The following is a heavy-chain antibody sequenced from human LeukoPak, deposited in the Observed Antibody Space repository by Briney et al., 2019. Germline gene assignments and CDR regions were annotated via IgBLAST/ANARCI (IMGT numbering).Heavy chain of an antibody. CDR2: VYQSGST. CDR3: AGTHRWPASGPDY. Sequence: PSQTLSLTCTVSGGSISSGGSISSYSWNWIRQPPGKGLEWIGYVYQSGSTYYNPSLKSRVTILVDRSKNQFSLKLSSVTAADTAVYYCAGTHRWPASGPDYWGQGTLVTVSS. V-gene: IGHV4-30-2*01. CDR1: GGSISSGGSISSYS. J-gene: IGHJ4*02. D-gene: IGHD5-24*01.